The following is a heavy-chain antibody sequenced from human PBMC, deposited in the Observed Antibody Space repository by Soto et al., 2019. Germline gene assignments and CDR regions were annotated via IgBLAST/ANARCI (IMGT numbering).Heavy chain of an antibody. D-gene: IGHD2-15*01. Sequence: SETLSLTCSFSGISVITNGYYWGWVRQPPGKGLDWIGNIYYSGSTFYNPSLRGRVTISVDTSKNQFSLKVNSVTAADTAVYYCAGFVVPASRNTDFDYWGQGTLVTVS. V-gene: IGHV4-39*01. J-gene: IGHJ4*02. CDR3: AGFVVPASRNTDFDY. CDR1: GISVITNGYY. CDR2: IYYSGST.